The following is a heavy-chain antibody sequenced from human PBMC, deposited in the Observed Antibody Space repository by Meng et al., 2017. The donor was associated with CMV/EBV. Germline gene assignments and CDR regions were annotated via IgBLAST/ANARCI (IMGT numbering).Heavy chain of an antibody. D-gene: IGHD2-15*01. CDR2: INPNSGGT. Sequence: ASVKVSCKASGYTFTSYGISWVRQAPGQGLEWMGWINPNSGGTNYAQKFQGRVTMTRDTSISTAYMELSRLRSDDTAVYYCARSAPYCSGGSCFFYWGQGTLVTVSS. J-gene: IGHJ4*02. CDR1: GYTFTSYG. V-gene: IGHV1-2*02. CDR3: ARSAPYCSGGSCFFY.